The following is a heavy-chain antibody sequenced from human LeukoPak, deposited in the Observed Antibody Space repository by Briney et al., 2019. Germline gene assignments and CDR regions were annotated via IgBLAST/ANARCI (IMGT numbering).Heavy chain of an antibody. V-gene: IGHV5-51*01. Sequence: GESLKISCKGSGYSFTSYWIGWVRQVPGKGLEWMGIIYPGGSDTRYSPSFQGQVTISADKSISTPYLQWSSLKASDTAMYYCARADRRDGYSSVDYWGQGTLVTVSS. D-gene: IGHD5-24*01. J-gene: IGHJ4*02. CDR2: IYPGGSDT. CDR3: ARADRRDGYSSVDY. CDR1: GYSFTSYW.